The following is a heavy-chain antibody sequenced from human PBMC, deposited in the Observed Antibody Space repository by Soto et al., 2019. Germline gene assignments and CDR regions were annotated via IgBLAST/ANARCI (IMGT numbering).Heavy chain of an antibody. V-gene: IGHV3-74*01. CDR2: INTDGSST. D-gene: IGHD6-19*01. CDR3: AKDRVGVAGSVLES. CDR1: GFTFSSYW. Sequence: GGSLRLSCAASGFTFSSYWTHRVRQAPGKGLVWVSRINTDGSSTIYADSVKGRFTISRDNAKNTLYLQMNSLRAEDTAFYYCAKDRVGVAGSVLESWGQGTLVTVSS. J-gene: IGHJ4*02.